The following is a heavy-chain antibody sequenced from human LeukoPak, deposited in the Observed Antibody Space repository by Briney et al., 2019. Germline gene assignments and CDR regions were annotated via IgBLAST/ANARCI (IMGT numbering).Heavy chain of an antibody. CDR3: ARGRGDYDY. D-gene: IGHD4-17*01. CDR2: IYHSGST. J-gene: IGHJ4*02. Sequence: PSETLSLTCAVSGGSISSNNWWGWVRQPPGKGLEWIGYIYHSGSTYYNPSLKSRVTISVDRSKNQFSLKLSSVTAADTAVYYCARGRGDYDYWGQGTLVTVSS. V-gene: IGHV4-4*02. CDR1: GGSISSNNW.